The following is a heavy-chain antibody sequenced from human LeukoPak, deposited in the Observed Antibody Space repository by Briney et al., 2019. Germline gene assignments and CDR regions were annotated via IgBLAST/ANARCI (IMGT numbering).Heavy chain of an antibody. D-gene: IGHD3-3*01. CDR3: ARVGYDFWSGYYQYYYYYYMDV. CDR1: GFTVSSNY. CDR2: IYSGGST. Sequence: GGSLRLSCAASGFTVSSNYMSWVRQAPGKGLEWVSVIYSGGSTYYADSVKGRFTISRDNSKNTLYLQMNSLRAEDTAVYYCARVGYDFWSGYYQYYYYYYMDVWGKGTTVAVSS. J-gene: IGHJ6*03. V-gene: IGHV3-66*02.